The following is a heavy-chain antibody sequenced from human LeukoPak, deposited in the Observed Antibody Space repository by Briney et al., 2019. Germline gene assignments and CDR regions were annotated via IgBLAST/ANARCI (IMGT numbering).Heavy chain of an antibody. V-gene: IGHV1-2*02. CDR3: ARAGWGCSSTSCYKVDWFDP. J-gene: IGHJ5*02. D-gene: IGHD2-2*02. CDR2: INPNSGGT. Sequence: GASVKVFCKASGYTFTGYYMHWVRQAPGQGLEWMGWINPNSGGTNYAQKFQGRVTMTSDTSISTAYMDLSRLRSDDTAVYYCARAGWGCSSTSCYKVDWFDPWGQGTLVTVSS. CDR1: GYTFTGYY.